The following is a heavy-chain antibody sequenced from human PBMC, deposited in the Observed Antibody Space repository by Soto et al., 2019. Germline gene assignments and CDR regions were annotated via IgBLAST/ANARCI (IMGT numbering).Heavy chain of an antibody. Sequence: GGSLRLSCAASGFTFSNAWMNWVRQAPGKGLEWVGRIKSKTDGGTTDYAAPVKGRFTISRDDSKNTLYLQMNSLKTEDTAVYYCTTEGMVRGVNYAFDYWGQGTLVTVSS. D-gene: IGHD3-10*01. V-gene: IGHV3-15*07. CDR3: TTEGMVRGVNYAFDY. CDR2: IKSKTDGGTT. J-gene: IGHJ4*02. CDR1: GFTFSNAW.